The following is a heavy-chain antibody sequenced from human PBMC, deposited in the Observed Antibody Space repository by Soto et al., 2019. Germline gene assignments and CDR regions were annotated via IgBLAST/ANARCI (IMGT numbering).Heavy chain of an antibody. CDR1: GYTFTSYG. V-gene: IGHV1-18*01. J-gene: IGHJ5*02. Sequence: QVQLVQSGAEVKKPGASVKVSCKASGYTFTSYGITWVRQAPGQGLEWMGWISAYNGNTKYAQKLQGRVTMTTATAASTAYRAQRSLRSADTAVYSCATDIPPFDTWGQGTLVTVSS. CDR2: ISAYNGNT. D-gene: IGHD2-21*02. CDR3: ATDIPPFDT.